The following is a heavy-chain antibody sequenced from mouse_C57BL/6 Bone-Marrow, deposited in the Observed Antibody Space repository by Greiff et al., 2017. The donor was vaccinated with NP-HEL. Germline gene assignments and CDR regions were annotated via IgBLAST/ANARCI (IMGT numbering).Heavy chain of an antibody. CDR2: IDPNSGGT. V-gene: IGHV1-72*01. D-gene: IGHD1-1*01. CDR1: GYTFTSYW. CDR3: ARGYYGSSYVKYYAMDY. Sequence: QVQLQQSGAELVKPGASVKLSCKASGYTFTSYWMHWVKQRPGRGLEWIGRIDPNSGGTKYNEKFKSKATLTVDKPSSTAYMQLSSLTSEDSAVYYCARGYYGSSYVKYYAMDYWGQGTSVTVSS. J-gene: IGHJ4*01.